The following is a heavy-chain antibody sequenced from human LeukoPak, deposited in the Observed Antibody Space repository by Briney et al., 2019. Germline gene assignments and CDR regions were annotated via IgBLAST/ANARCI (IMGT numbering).Heavy chain of an antibody. CDR2: IILIFGTA. D-gene: IGHD3-22*01. Sequence: SVKLCCKASGATFSTSAISLERQAPGQGLEWMGGIILIFGTANYAQKFQGRVTITADESTSTAYMELSSLRSEDTAVYYCAREHAHYYDSSGYYYSPFDYWGQGTLVTVSS. J-gene: IGHJ4*02. V-gene: IGHV1-69*13. CDR1: GATFSTSA. CDR3: AREHAHYYDSSGYYYSPFDY.